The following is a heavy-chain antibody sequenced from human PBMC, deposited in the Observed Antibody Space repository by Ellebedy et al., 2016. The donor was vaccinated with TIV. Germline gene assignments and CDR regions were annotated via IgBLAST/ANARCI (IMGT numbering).Heavy chain of an antibody. Sequence: SLKISCAASGFTFDDYAMHWVRQAPGKGLEWVSGISWNSGSIGYADSVKGRFTISRDNAKNSLYLQMNSLRAEDTAVYYCAKDHDWTSDGYYYYGMDVWGQGTTVTVSS. D-gene: IGHD2-2*03. CDR2: ISWNSGSI. J-gene: IGHJ6*02. CDR1: GFTFDDYA. CDR3: AKDHDWTSDGYYYYGMDV. V-gene: IGHV3-9*01.